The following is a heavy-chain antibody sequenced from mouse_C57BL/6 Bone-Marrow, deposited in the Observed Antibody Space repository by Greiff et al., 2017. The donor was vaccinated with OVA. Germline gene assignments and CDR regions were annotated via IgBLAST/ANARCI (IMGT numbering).Heavy chain of an antibody. D-gene: IGHD2-5*01. CDR3: TRAPYSNYFAWFAY. J-gene: IGHJ3*01. Sequence: EVKLVESGEGLVKPGGSLKLSCAASGFTFSSYAMSWVRQTPEKRLEWVAYISSGGDYIYYADTVKGRFTISRDNARNTLYLQMSSLKSEDTAMYYCTRAPYSNYFAWFAYWGQGTLVTVSA. V-gene: IGHV5-9-1*02. CDR2: ISSGGDYI. CDR1: GFTFSSYA.